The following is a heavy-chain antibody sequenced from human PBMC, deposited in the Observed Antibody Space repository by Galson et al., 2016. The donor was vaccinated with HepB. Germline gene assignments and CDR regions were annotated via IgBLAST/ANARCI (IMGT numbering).Heavy chain of an antibody. V-gene: IGHV3-74*01. CDR2: INSDGTIS. J-gene: IGHJ4*02. CDR1: GFAFGSHW. D-gene: IGHD1-26*01. Sequence: SLRLSCAASGFAFGSHWMHWVRQVPGKGLVWVSRINSDGTISNYADSVKGRFTISRDNAKNTLYLQMNSLRAEDTAVYYCARADSGSYYSSVDYWGQGTLVTVSS. CDR3: ARADSGSYYSSVDY.